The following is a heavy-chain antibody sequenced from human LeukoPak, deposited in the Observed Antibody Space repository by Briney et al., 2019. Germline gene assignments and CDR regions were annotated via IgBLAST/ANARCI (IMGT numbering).Heavy chain of an antibody. D-gene: IGHD1/OR15-1a*01. J-gene: IGHJ4*02. Sequence: PGGSLRLSCAASGFTFSTYNMSWLRQAPGKGLEWLSYITSSGTNRDYADSVKGRFTISRDNAKNSLYLQMNSLRAEDTAVYYCARDNNNGFDYWGQGILVTVSS. CDR2: ITSSGTNR. V-gene: IGHV3-11*04. CDR1: GFTFSTYN. CDR3: ARDNNNGFDY.